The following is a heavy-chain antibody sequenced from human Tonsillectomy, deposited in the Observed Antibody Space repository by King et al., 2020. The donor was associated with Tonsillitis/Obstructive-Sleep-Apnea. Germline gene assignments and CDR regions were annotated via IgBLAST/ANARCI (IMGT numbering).Heavy chain of an antibody. CDR1: GYTFTSYG. D-gene: IGHD6-19*01. V-gene: IGHV1-18*01. Sequence: VQLVQSGVEVKKPGASVKVSCKASGYTFTSYGISWVRQAPGQGLEWMGWISANNGHTNYAQKLQGRVTMTTDKSTSTAYMELRSLRSEDTAVYYCARDEAVAGSGAHSGMDVWGQGATVTVSS. CDR2: ISANNGHT. J-gene: IGHJ6*02. CDR3: ARDEAVAGSGAHSGMDV.